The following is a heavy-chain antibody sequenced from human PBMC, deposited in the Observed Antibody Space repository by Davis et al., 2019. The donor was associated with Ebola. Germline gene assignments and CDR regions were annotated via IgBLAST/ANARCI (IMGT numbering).Heavy chain of an antibody. CDR1: GGSIRSSNYY. J-gene: IGHJ6*02. V-gene: IGHV4-39*01. CDR2: IYYSGSI. CDR3: AGHVGSSSPRHYYYYGMDV. Sequence: SDTLSLTCTVSGGSIRSSNYYWGWIRQPPGTGLEWIGSIYYSGSIYYNPSLKSRVTISVDTSKNQFSLKLSSVTAAETAVHYCAGHVGSSSPRHYYYYGMDVWGQGTTVTVSS. D-gene: IGHD6-6*01.